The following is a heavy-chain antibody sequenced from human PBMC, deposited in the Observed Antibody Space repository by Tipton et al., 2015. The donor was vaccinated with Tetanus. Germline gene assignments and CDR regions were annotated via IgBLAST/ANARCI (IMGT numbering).Heavy chain of an antibody. D-gene: IGHD6-25*01. V-gene: IGHV3-21*01. Sequence: SLRLSCEVSGFSFSNYKMNWVRQGPGRGLGWVSSISSTSRYINYADSVKGRFTISRDNAKNSLFLEMNSLRADDTAVYYCVSGSALDYWGQGTLITVSS. CDR3: VSGSALDY. J-gene: IGHJ4*02. CDR2: ISSTSRYI. CDR1: GFSFSNYK.